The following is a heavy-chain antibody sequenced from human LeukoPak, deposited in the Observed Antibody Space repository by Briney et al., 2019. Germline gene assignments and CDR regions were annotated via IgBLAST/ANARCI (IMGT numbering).Heavy chain of an antibody. J-gene: IGHJ4*02. CDR2: IYHSGST. V-gene: IGHV4-4*02. CDR1: GGSISSSNW. D-gene: IGHD6-13*01. CDR3: ATSIAAGPYFDY. Sequence: PSGTLSLTCAVSGGSISSSNWWSWVRQPPGKGLEWIGEIYHSGSTNYNPSLKSRVTISVDTSKNQFSLKLSFVTAADTAVYYCATSIAAGPYFDYWGQGTLVTVSS.